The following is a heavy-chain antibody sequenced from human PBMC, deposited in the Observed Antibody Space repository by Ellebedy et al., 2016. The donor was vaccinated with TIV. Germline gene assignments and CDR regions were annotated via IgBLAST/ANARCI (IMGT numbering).Heavy chain of an antibody. CDR2: IIPIFGTA. Sequence: SVKVSXXASGGTFSSYAISWVRQAPGQGLEWMGGIIPIFGTANYAQKFQGRVTITADESTSTAYMELSSLRSEDTAVYYCARGGGSSTSCYPLSCPYYYGMDVWGQGITVTVSS. CDR3: ARGGGSSTSCYPLSCPYYYGMDV. CDR1: GGTFSSYA. V-gene: IGHV1-69*13. J-gene: IGHJ6*02. D-gene: IGHD2-2*01.